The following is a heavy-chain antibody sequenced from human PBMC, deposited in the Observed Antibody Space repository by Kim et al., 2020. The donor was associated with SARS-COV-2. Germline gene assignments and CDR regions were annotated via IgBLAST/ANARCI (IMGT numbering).Heavy chain of an antibody. D-gene: IGHD3-22*01. CDR3: ARGLGITMIVVINGPFDY. V-gene: IGHV4-34*01. J-gene: IGHJ4*02. Sequence: LRSRVTISVDTSKNQFSLKLSAVAAADTAVYYCARGLGITMIVVINGPFDYWGQGTLVTVSS.